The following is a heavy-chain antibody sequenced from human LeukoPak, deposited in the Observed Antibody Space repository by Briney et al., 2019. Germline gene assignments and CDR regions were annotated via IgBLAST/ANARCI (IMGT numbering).Heavy chain of an antibody. J-gene: IGHJ4*02. CDR2: ISYDGSNK. D-gene: IGHD5-18*01. Sequence: GRSLRLSCAASGFTFSSYGMHWVRQAPGKGLEWVAVISYDGSNKYYADSVKGRFTISRDNSKNTLYLQMNSLRAEDTAVYYCARSKSGDTAIVSLWGQGTLVSV. CDR3: ARSKSGDTAIVSL. CDR1: GFTFSSYG. V-gene: IGHV3-30*03.